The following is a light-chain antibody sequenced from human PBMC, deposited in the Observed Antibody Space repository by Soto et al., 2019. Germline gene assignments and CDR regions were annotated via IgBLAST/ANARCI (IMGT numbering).Light chain of an antibody. J-gene: IGKJ5*01. V-gene: IGKV3-15*01. Sequence: EIVMTQSPATLSVSPGERATLSCRASQTISSNLAWHQQKPGQAPRLLIYGASARATGVPARFSGSGSGTEFTLTISRLEPEDFAVYYCQQYGGSPITFGQGTRLEIK. CDR1: QTISSN. CDR2: GAS. CDR3: QQYGGSPIT.